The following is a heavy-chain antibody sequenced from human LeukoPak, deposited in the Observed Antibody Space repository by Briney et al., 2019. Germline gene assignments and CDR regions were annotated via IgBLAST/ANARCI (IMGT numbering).Heavy chain of an antibody. Sequence: ASVKVSCKASGGTFSSYAISWVRQAPGQGLEWMGRIIPIFGTANYAQKFQGRVTITTDESTSTAYMELSSLRSEDTVVYYCARLKGSGVFDYWGQGTLVTVSS. V-gene: IGHV1-69*05. CDR1: GGTFSSYA. J-gene: IGHJ4*02. D-gene: IGHD2-15*01. CDR3: ARLKGSGVFDY. CDR2: IIPIFGTA.